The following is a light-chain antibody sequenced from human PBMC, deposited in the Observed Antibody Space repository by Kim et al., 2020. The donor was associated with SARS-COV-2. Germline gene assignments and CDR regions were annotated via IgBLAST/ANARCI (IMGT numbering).Light chain of an antibody. CDR1: QDISNY. CDR2: SAS. J-gene: IGKJ4*01. CDR3: QQSHTAPLLT. V-gene: IGKV1-16*01. Sequence: DIQMTQSPSSLSASLGDRVTITCRASQDISNYLAWIQQKPGKAPTSLIYSASTLQSGVSSRFSGSGSGTDFTLTISSLQPEDFAIYYCQQSHTAPLLTFGGGTKVDIK.